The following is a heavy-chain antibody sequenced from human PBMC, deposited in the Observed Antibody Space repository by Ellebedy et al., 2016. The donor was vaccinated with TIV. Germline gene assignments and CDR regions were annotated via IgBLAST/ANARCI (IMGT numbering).Heavy chain of an antibody. CDR1: GFTFSSYW. D-gene: IGHD3-22*01. CDR3: AGGVSYYHDSSGYGTV. J-gene: IGHJ6*02. Sequence: GESLKISXAASGFTFSSYWMNWVRQAPGKGLVWVSRINSDGSDTNYADSVKGRFTISRDNAENTLYLQMSGLRAEDTAVYYCAGGVSYYHDSSGYGTVWGQGTTVTVSS. V-gene: IGHV3-74*01. CDR2: INSDGSDT.